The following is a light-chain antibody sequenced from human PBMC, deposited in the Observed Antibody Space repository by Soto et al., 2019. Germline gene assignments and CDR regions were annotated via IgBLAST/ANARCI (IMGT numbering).Light chain of an antibody. J-gene: IGKJ5*01. V-gene: IGKV3D-15*01. CDR2: GAS. Sequence: EIVMTQSPATLSVCPGERATLSYRASQSVSSNLAWYQQKPGQAPRLLIYGASTRATGIPARFSGSGSGTDFTLTISCLEPGGSAVYYCQQRHMWPITFGQGTRLEIK. CDR1: QSVSSN. CDR3: QQRHMWPIT.